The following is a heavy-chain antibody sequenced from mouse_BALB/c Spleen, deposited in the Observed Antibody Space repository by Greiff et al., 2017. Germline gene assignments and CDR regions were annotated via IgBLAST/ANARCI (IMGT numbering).Heavy chain of an antibody. CDR1: GFTFSSFG. CDR3: ARSGDYDGFDY. Sequence: EVKLMESGGGLVQPGGSRKLSCAASGFTFSSFGMHWVRQAPEKGLEWVAYISSGSSTIYYADTVKGRFTISRDNPKNTLFLQMTSLRSEDTAMYYCARSGDYDGFDYWGQGTTLTVSS. V-gene: IGHV5-17*02. CDR2: ISSGSSTI. J-gene: IGHJ2*01. D-gene: IGHD2-4*01.